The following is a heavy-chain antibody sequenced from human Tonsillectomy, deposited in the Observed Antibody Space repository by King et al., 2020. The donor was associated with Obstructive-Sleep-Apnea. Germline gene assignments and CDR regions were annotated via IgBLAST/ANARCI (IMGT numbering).Heavy chain of an antibody. J-gene: IGHJ4*02. D-gene: IGHD3-22*01. CDR1: GFIFSSYW. CDR2: IKQDGSEK. Sequence: VQLVESGGGLVQSGGSLRLSCAASGFIFSSYWMSWVRQAPGKGLEWVANIKQDGSEKYYVDSVKGRFTISRDNAKNSLYLQMNSLRAEDTAVYYCARGIYYVNSGYQYYFDYWGQGTLVTVSS. CDR3: ARGIYYVNSGYQYYFDY. V-gene: IGHV3-7*03.